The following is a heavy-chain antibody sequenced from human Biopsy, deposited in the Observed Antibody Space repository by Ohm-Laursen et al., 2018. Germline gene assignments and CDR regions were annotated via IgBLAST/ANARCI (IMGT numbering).Heavy chain of an antibody. J-gene: IGHJ6*02. D-gene: IGHD3-10*01. CDR1: DFTFDDYA. V-gene: IGHV3-9*01. CDR3: VKDIRRYFYGMDV. Sequence: SLRLSCTASDFTFDDYAISWVRQRPGKGLEWVSGITWNSGHIAYADSVKGRFTISRDNAKNVLWLQMNSLRVDDTAMYYCVKDIRRYFYGMDVWGQGTTVTVSS. CDR2: ITWNSGHI.